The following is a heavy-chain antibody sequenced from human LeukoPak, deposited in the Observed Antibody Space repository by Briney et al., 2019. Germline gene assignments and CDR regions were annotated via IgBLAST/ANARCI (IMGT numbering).Heavy chain of an antibody. CDR1: GYTFTSYY. D-gene: IGHD3-10*01. Sequence: ASVKVSCKASGYTFTSYYMHWVRQAPGQGLEWMGIINPSGGSTSYAQKFQGRVTMTRDMSTSTVYMELSSLRSEDTAVYYCAREEGYGSGSKLPLDYWGQGTLVTVSS. CDR3: AREEGYGSGSKLPLDY. CDR2: INPSGGST. J-gene: IGHJ4*02. V-gene: IGHV1-46*01.